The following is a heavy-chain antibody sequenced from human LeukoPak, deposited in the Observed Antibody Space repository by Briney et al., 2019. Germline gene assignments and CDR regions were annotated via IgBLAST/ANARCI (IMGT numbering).Heavy chain of an antibody. CDR1: GFFFSDSA. J-gene: IGHJ4*02. D-gene: IGHD5-12*01. V-gene: IGHV3-23*01. Sequence: GGSLRLSCAASGFFFSDSAMAWVRQAPGKGLEWVSTTTGRGDNTHYADSVEGRFTFSRDNSKNSLYLQMNSLRDEDTAVFYCASGSGHWGQGTLVTVSS. CDR3: ASGSGH. CDR2: TTGRGDNT.